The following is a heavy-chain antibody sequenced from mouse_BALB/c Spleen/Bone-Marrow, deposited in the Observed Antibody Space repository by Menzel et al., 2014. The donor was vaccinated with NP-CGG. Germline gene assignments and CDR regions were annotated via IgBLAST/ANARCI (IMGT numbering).Heavy chain of an antibody. V-gene: IGHV3-8*02. D-gene: IGHD2-1*01. CDR3: VRSGYYGSYPASY. CDR1: GDSITNGY. J-gene: IGHJ3*01. Sequence: EVKLMESGPSLVKPSQTLSLTCSVTGDSITNGYWNWIRKFPGNKLEYMGYINYSGSTYYNPSLKSRISITRDTSKNQFFLQLNSVTTEDTATYYCVRSGYYGSYPASYWGQGILVTVSA. CDR2: INYSGST.